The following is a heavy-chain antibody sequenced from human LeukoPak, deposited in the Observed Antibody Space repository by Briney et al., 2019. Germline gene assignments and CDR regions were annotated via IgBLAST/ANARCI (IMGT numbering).Heavy chain of an antibody. CDR2: ISAYNGNT. D-gene: IGHD3-22*01. CDR1: GYTFTNYG. V-gene: IGHV1-18*01. J-gene: IGHJ4*02. CDR3: ARVFVNGLSGLLPKYFDY. Sequence: GASVKVSCKTSGYTFTNYGVTWVRQAPGQGLEWMGWISAYNGNTKHAQKVQGRGTMTTDTSTSTAYMELRSLRSDDTAVYYCARVFVNGLSGLLPKYFDYWGQGTLVTVSS.